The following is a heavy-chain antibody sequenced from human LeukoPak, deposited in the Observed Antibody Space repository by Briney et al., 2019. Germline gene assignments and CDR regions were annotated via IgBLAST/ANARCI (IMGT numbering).Heavy chain of an antibody. CDR1: GFIFSNYG. Sequence: GSLRLSCAASGFIFSNYGMHWVRQAPGKGLEWVAVIWYDGSNQEYADSVRGRFTISRDSSKNTVYLQMNSLRDDDTAVYYCARDVDTSGHFSRFDPWGQGTLVTVSS. J-gene: IGHJ5*02. D-gene: IGHD3-22*01. CDR3: ARDVDTSGHFSRFDP. V-gene: IGHV3-33*01. CDR2: IWYDGSNQ.